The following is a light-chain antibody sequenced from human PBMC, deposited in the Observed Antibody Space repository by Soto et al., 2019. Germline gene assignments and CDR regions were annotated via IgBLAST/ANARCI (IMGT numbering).Light chain of an antibody. V-gene: IGKV1-39*01. CDR1: QSISSY. Sequence: DIEMTQSPSSLSASVEDRVTITCRASQSISSYLNWYQQKPGKAPKLLIYAASSLQSGVPSRFSGRRSGTEFTLTIAGLQPEDFATYYCQPYESYSPLPFGGGTKVAIK. CDR3: QPYESYSPLP. J-gene: IGKJ4*01. CDR2: AAS.